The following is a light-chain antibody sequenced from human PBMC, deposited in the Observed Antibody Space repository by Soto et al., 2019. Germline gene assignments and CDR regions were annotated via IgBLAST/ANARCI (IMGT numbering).Light chain of an antibody. CDR2: GAS. J-gene: IGKJ1*01. CDR3: QQYNDWPRT. CDR1: QSVSSD. Sequence: EIVMTQSPSTVSVSPGERASLSRRASQSVSSDLAWYQQKPGQAPRLLIYGASTRATGISAMFSGSGSGTEFTLTISSLQSEDFAVYYCQQYNDWPRTFGQGTKVDIK. V-gene: IGKV3-15*01.